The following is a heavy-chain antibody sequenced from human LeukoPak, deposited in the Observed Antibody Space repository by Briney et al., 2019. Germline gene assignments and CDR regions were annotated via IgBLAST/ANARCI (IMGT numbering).Heavy chain of an antibody. Sequence: PGGSLRLSCAASGFTFIDYDMHWVRQVIGKGLESVSAIGIRGDTHYSGSVKGRFTISRENAESSLYLQMNSLRAEDTAVYYCARGGIQVSGIDEFDYWGQGTLVTASS. V-gene: IGHV3-13*01. CDR3: ARGGIQVSGIDEFDY. CDR2: IGIRGDT. CDR1: GFTFIDYD. D-gene: IGHD6-19*01. J-gene: IGHJ4*02.